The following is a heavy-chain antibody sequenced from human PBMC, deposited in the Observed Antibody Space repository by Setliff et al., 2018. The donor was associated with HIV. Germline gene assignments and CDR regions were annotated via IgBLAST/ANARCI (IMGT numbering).Heavy chain of an antibody. D-gene: IGHD1-26*01. CDR2: IYYSGST. V-gene: IGHV4-39*01. CDR3: ARLSLASSGSYYPFYYYYYGMDV. J-gene: IGHJ6*02. CDR1: GDFFSSSYY. Sequence: ASETLSLTCTVSGDFFSSSYYWGWIRQPPGKGLEWIGSIYYSGSTYYNPSLKSRVTISVDTSKNQFSLKLSSVTAADTAVYYCARLSLASSGSYYPFYYYYYGMDVWGQGTTVTVSS.